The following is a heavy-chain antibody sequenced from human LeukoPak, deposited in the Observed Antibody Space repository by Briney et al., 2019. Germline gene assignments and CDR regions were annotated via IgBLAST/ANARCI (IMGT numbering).Heavy chain of an antibody. V-gene: IGHV3-7*04. D-gene: IGHD2-8*01. CDR2: IRQDGRET. J-gene: IGHJ6*02. CDR1: GYPFVNNW. CDR3: ARARYCANSVCHIGGGLDV. Sequence: GGSLRLSCAASGYPFVNNWMTWVRQAPGKGLEWVATIRQDGRETYYVDSVKGRFSISRDNARDSKYLQMNILRAEDAAVYYCARARYCANSVCHIGGGLDVWGPGTTVTVSS.